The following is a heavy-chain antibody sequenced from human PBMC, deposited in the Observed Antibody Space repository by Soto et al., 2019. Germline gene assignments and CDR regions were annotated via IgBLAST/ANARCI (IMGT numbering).Heavy chain of an antibody. J-gene: IGHJ4*02. CDR2: ITGSGGDT. D-gene: IGHD2-2*01. V-gene: IGHV3-23*01. Sequence: GGSLRLSCAASGFSFSDYSMNWVRQAPGKGLEWVSAITGSGGDTFHADSVKGRFTISGDNTKNTLFLQMTGLRAEDTAVYYCVKGSASSRPYYFDFWGQGTLVTVSS. CDR3: VKGSASSRPYYFDF. CDR1: GFSFSDYS.